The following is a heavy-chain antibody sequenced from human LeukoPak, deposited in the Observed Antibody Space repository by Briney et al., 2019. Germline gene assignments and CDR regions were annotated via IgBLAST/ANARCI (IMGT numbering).Heavy chain of an antibody. V-gene: IGHV1-18*01. CDR1: GYTFSNFG. D-gene: IGHD1-26*01. Sequence: ASVKVSCKTSGYTFSNFGINWVRQTPGQGLEWMGWISGNNDNPNYGQKFQGRFTVTTDSSTSTAYMELRNLTFDDTAVYYCARDGTSADDYWGQGTLVTVSS. J-gene: IGHJ4*02. CDR3: ARDGTSADDY. CDR2: ISGNNDNP.